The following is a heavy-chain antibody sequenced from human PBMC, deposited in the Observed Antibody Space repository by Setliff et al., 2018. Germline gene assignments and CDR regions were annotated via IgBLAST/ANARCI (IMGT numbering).Heavy chain of an antibody. Sequence: GGSLRLSCAASGFTFSSYWMSWVRQAPGKGLEWVSYISASSSTIYYSGSVKGRFTISRDNAKNSLFLQMNGQRADDTAVYYCARDLDGGNGHDLWGRGTLVTVSS. CDR3: ARDLDGGNGHDL. CDR1: GFTFSSYW. D-gene: IGHD2-15*01. V-gene: IGHV3-48*01. CDR2: ISASSSTI. J-gene: IGHJ5*02.